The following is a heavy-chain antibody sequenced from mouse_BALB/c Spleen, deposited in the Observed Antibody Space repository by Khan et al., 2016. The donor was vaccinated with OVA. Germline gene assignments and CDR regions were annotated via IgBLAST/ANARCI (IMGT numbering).Heavy chain of an antibody. CDR2: INTYTGAP. CDR1: GYSFTNYG. CDR3: ARPPYFSYTLDY. J-gene: IGHJ4*01. Sequence: QIQLVQSGPELKKPGETVKISCKASGYSFTNYGINWVKQSPGQALKWIGWINTYTGAPTSADDFKGRFALSLETSANTAYLQINILKNEDTATYFCARPPYFSYTLDYWGQGTSVTVSS. V-gene: IGHV9-3-1*01. D-gene: IGHD2-10*01.